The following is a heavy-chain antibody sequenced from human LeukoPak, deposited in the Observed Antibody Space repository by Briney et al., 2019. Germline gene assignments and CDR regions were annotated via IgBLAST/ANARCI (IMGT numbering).Heavy chain of an antibody. D-gene: IGHD2-15*01. V-gene: IGHV3-21*01. Sequence: AGGSLRLSCAASGFTFSSYSMGWVRQAPGKGLEWVSSISSSSSYIYYAVSVKGRFTISRDNAKNSLYLLMNSLRAEDTAVYYCARGRGMAFLADYWGQGTLVTVSS. CDR1: GFTFSSYS. CDR2: ISSSSSYI. J-gene: IGHJ4*02. CDR3: ARGRGMAFLADY.